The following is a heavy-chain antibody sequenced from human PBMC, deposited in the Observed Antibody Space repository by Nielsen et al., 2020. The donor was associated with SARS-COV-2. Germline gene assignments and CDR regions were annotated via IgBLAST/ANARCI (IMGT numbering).Heavy chain of an antibody. V-gene: IGHV5-10-1*01. CDR2: IDPSDSYV. Sequence: GGSLRLSCKGSGYTITSHWITWVRQMPGKGLEWMGRIDPSDSYVDYSPSFQGHVAISADKSISTAYLQWSSLKASDTAMYYCARYASEYYYYYYMDVWGTGTTVTVPS. CDR3: ARYASEYYYYYYMDV. J-gene: IGHJ6*03. D-gene: IGHD2-2*01. CDR1: GYTITSHW.